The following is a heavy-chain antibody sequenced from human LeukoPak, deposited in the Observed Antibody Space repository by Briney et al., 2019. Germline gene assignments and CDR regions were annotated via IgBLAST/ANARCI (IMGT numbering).Heavy chain of an antibody. CDR3: ASRGRYSGWNLFDD. CDR1: GGSISSYY. V-gene: IGHV4-34*01. CDR2: INHSGST. Sequence: PAETLSLTCTVSGGSISSYYWSGIPRPPGKGREGRGEINHSGSTNYNPALKRPVTISVDTSKNQFSLKLSSATAADTAVYYCASRGRYSGWNLFDDWGQGTLVTVSS. D-gene: IGHD6-19*01. J-gene: IGHJ4*02.